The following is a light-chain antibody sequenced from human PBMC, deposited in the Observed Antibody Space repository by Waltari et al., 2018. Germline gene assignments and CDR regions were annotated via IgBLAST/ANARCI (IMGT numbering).Light chain of an antibody. Sequence: DVVMTQSPLSLPVTLGQPASISCKSSQSLVYNDGNTYLNWFQQRPGQSPRRLIYEVSTRDSGVPDRFGGSGSGTDFTLKISRVEAEDVGIYYCMQGTHWPQLAFGGGTKVEIK. V-gene: IGKV2-30*01. CDR2: EVS. CDR1: QSLVYNDGNTY. CDR3: MQGTHWPQLA. J-gene: IGKJ4*01.